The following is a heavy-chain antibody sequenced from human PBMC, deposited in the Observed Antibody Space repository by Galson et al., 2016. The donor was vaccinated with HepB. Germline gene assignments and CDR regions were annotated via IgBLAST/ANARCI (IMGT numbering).Heavy chain of an antibody. Sequence: SLRLSCAASGFTFSRYTMGWVRQAPGKGLEWVSDINAGGGATWYADSVKGRFTISRDNSKNTLYLQMNRLRAGDTAIYYCAKALRASSYDYWGQGTLVTVSS. CDR1: GFTFSRYT. CDR3: AKALRASSYDY. V-gene: IGHV3-23*01. J-gene: IGHJ4*02. D-gene: IGHD6-6*01. CDR2: INAGGGAT.